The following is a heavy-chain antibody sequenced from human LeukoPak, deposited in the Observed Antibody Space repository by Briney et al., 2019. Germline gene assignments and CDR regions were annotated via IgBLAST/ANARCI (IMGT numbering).Heavy chain of an antibody. CDR3: ARVGVDYSGNIIKYYFDY. Sequence: SETLSLTCTVSGGSISSYYWSWIRQPPGKGLEWIGYVYYSGTTNYNPSLKSRVIISVDTSKNQFSLRLSPVIAADTAVYYCARVGVDYSGNIIKYYFDYWGQVTLVTVSS. D-gene: IGHD4-23*01. J-gene: IGHJ4*02. CDR2: VYYSGTT. CDR1: GGSISSYY. V-gene: IGHV4-59*01.